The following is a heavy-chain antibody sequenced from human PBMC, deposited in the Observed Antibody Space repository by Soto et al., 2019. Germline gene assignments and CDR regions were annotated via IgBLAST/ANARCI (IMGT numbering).Heavy chain of an antibody. CDR3: EKSRGGSSWYEGDS. D-gene: IGHD6-13*01. J-gene: IGHJ4*02. CDR1: GFTFSSYG. V-gene: IGHV3-30*18. CDR2: ISYAGDYQ. Sequence: QVQLVESGGGVVQPGRSLRLSCAASGFTFSSYGMHWVRQAPGKGLEWVAVISYAGDYQYYADSVKGRFTISRDNSKNTLYLQMNTLIPEDTAVYFCEKSRGGSSWYEGDSWGQGTLVTVSS.